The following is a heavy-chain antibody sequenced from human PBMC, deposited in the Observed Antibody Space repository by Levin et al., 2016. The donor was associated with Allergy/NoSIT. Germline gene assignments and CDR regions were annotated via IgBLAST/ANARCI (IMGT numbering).Heavy chain of an antibody. J-gene: IGHJ4*02. D-gene: IGHD1-26*01. CDR3: ARRGAGIWGATNH. V-gene: IGHV4-34*01. Sequence: SETLSLTCVYDVSFGDDFFIWIRQPPGKGLEWIGEISLSGYPTYNVSLASRVTISLDSSKKQFALTLSSVTAADTAVYYCARRGAGIWGATNHWGPGTLVTVSS. CDR1: DVSFGDDF. CDR2: ISLSGYP.